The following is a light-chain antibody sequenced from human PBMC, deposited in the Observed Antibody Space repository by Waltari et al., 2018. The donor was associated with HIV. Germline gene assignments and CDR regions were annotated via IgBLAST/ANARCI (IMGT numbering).Light chain of an antibody. CDR1: SSDIGLYNF. CDR2: EVS. CDR3: FSYAGNNYLL. Sequence: QSALTQPPSASGSPGQSVTISCAGTSSDIGLYNFVSWYQHHPGKAPKLMISEVSRRPSGFPDRFSGSKSGNPASLPVSGLQAEDEAAYYCFSYAGNNYLLFGGGTKLTVL. V-gene: IGLV2-8*01. J-gene: IGLJ2*01.